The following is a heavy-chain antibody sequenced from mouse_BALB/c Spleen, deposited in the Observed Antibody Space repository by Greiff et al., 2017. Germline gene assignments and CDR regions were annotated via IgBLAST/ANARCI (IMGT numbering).Heavy chain of an antibody. Sequence: EVHLVESGGGLVKLGGSLKLSCAASGFTFSSYYMSWVRQTPEKRLELVAAINSNGGSTYYPDTVKGRFTISRDNAKNTLYLQMSSLKSEDTALYYCARQLYPYWYFDVWGAGTTVTVSS. V-gene: IGHV5-6-2*01. J-gene: IGHJ1*01. CDR3: ARQLYPYWYFDV. CDR2: INSNGGST. D-gene: IGHD5-1-1*01. CDR1: GFTFSSYY.